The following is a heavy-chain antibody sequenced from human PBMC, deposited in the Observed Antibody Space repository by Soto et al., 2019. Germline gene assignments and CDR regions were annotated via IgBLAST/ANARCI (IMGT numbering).Heavy chain of an antibody. V-gene: IGHV3-7*03. Sequence: EVQLVDSGGGLVQPGGSLRLSCAASGFTFSSYWMSWVRQAPGKGLEWVASIKQDGSDKYYVDSVKGRFTVSRDSAKNSLYLQMNSLRAEDTAVYYCARRTYAWDSSGYYLDYWGQGTLVTVSS. CDR2: IKQDGSDK. J-gene: IGHJ4*02. CDR3: ARRTYAWDSSGYYLDY. D-gene: IGHD3-22*01. CDR1: GFTFSSYW.